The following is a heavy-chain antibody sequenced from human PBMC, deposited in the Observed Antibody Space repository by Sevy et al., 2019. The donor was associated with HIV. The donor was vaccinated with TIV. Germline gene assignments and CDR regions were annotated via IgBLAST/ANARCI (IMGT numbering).Heavy chain of an antibody. CDR3: ATSMIRGMNTHHYDIDV. CDR1: GRPFTDRF. CDR2: ITDRGTT. Sequence: SETLSLTCGVYGRPFTDRFFTWIRQPPGKGLEWIGEITDRGTTTYNSSVKSRVTISINTSRKQFSLKLNSLTAADTAVYYCATSMIRGMNTHHYDIDVWAKGTTVTVSS. J-gene: IGHJ6*03. D-gene: IGHD3-10*01. V-gene: IGHV4-34*01.